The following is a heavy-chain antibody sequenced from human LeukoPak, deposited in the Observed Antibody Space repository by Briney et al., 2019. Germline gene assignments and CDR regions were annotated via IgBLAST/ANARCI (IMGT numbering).Heavy chain of an antibody. CDR3: ARGKGNYYDIRGLDY. D-gene: IGHD3-22*01. Sequence: SETLSLTCAVYGGSFSGYYWSWIRQPPGKGLEWIGEINHSGSTNYNPSLKSRVTISVDTSKNQFSLKLSSVTAADTAVYYCARGKGNYYDIRGLDYWGQGTLVTVSS. CDR2: INHSGST. J-gene: IGHJ4*02. V-gene: IGHV4-34*01. CDR1: GGSFSGYY.